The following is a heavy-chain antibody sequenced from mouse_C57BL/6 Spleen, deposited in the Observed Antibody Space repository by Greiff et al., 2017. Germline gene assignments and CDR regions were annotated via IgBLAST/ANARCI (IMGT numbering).Heavy chain of an antibody. V-gene: IGHV1-42*01. D-gene: IGHD1-3*01. Sequence: VQLQQSGPELVKPGASVKISCKASGYSFTGYYMNWVKQSPEKSLEWIGEINPSTGGTTYNQKFKAKATLTVDKSSSTAYMQLKSLTSEDSAVYSCATNDGTDWGQGTTLTVSS. CDR1: GYSFTGYY. CDR2: INPSTGGT. J-gene: IGHJ2*01. CDR3: ATNDGTD.